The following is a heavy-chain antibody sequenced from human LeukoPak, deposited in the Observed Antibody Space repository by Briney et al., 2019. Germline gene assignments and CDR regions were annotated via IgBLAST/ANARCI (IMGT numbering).Heavy chain of an antibody. CDR1: GFTLSSYA. CDR3: ARQNTPHRNFDY. J-gene: IGHJ4*02. Sequence: GSLRLSCAASGFTLSSYAMHWVRQPAGKGLEWVSAIGTAGDTFYPGSVKGRFTISRENAKKSLFLQMNSLRAEDTAVYYCARQNTPHRNFDYWGQGTLVTVSS. V-gene: IGHV3-13*01. CDR2: IGTAGDT.